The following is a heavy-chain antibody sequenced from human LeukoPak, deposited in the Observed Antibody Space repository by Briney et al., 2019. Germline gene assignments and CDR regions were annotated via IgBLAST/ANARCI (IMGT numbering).Heavy chain of an antibody. V-gene: IGHV4-4*07. J-gene: IGHJ6*02. Sequence: SETLSLTCAVYGGSFSGYYWSWIRQPAGKGLEWIGRIYTSGSTNYNPSLKSRVTMSVDTSKNQFSLKLSSVTAADTAVYYCARDVYYDFWSGYYKPYYYYGMDVWGQGTTVTVSS. CDR3: ARDVYYDFWSGYYKPYYYYGMDV. CDR1: GGSFSGYY. CDR2: IYTSGST. D-gene: IGHD3-3*01.